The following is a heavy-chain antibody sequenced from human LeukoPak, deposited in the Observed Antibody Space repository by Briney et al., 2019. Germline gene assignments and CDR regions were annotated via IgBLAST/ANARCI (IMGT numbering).Heavy chain of an antibody. D-gene: IGHD4-17*01. V-gene: IGHV3-53*01. CDR2: IYGGGST. CDR3: ARDRGGYYPYYCYYMDV. Sequence: GGSLRLSCAASGVTLSSNYMRWVRQAPGKGLEWGSVIYGGGSTYYAGSVKGRFTISRDKSKNTLYLQMNSLRAEDTAVYYCARDRGGYYPYYCYYMDVWGKGSTVTVSS. J-gene: IGHJ6*03. CDR1: GVTLSSNY.